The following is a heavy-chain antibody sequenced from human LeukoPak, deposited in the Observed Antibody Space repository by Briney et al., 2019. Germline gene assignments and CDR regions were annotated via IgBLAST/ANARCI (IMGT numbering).Heavy chain of an antibody. Sequence: SETLSLTCTVSGGSISSSSYYWGWSRQPPGKGLERIGSIYYSGSTYYNPSLKSRVTISVDTSKNQFSLKLSSVTAADTAVSYCARRTAAVQWRRANWFDPSGQGTLVTVSS. CDR2: IYYSGST. V-gene: IGHV4-39*01. CDR3: ARRTAAVQWRRANWFDP. CDR1: GGSISSSSYY. D-gene: IGHD6-13*01. J-gene: IGHJ5*02.